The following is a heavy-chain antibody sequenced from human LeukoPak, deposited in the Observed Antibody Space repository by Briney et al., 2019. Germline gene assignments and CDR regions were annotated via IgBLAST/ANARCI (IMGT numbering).Heavy chain of an antibody. CDR3: ARDPGAAAGPYYYYYGMDV. CDR1: GYTFTGYY. D-gene: IGHD6-13*01. J-gene: IGHJ6*02. V-gene: IGHV1-2*02. Sequence: GASVKVSCKASGYTFTGYYMHWVRQAAGQGLEWVGWINPNSGGTNYAQKFQGRVTMTRDTSISTAYMELSRLRSDDTAVYYCARDPGAAAGPYYYYYGMDVWGQGTTVTVSS. CDR2: INPNSGGT.